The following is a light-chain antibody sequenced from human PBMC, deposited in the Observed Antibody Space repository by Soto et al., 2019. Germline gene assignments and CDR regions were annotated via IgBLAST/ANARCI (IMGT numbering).Light chain of an antibody. V-gene: IGLV2-14*01. Sequence: QSVLTQPASVSGSPGQSITISRTGTSSDVGAHNFVSWYQQHPGKAPKLMIYEVGNRPSGVSDRFSGSKSGNTASLTISGLQAEDEADYYCNSYTNTAARVFGKGTKVTVL. J-gene: IGLJ1*01. CDR3: NSYTNTAARV. CDR1: SSDVGAHNF. CDR2: EVG.